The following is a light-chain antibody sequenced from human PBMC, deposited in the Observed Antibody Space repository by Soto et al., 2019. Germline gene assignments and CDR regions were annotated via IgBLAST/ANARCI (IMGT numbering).Light chain of an antibody. CDR2: EGS. V-gene: IGLV2-23*01. J-gene: IGLJ1*01. CDR3: CSYARSSTYV. Sequence: QSALTQPASVSGSPGQSITISGTGTSSDVGSYNLVSWYQQHPGKAPKLMIYEGSKRPSGVSNRFSGSKSGNTASLTISGLQAEDEADYYYCSYARSSTYVFGTGTKVTVL. CDR1: SSDVGSYNL.